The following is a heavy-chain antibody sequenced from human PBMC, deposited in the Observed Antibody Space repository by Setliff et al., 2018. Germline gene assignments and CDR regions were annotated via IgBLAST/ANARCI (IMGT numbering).Heavy chain of an antibody. CDR1: GASISTTYYY. CDR2: IYQNGIT. J-gene: IGHJ4*02. Sequence: SETLSLTCSVSGASISTTYYYWDWIRQSPEKGLEWIGTIYQNGITYYNPSVKSRVTISVDKSNNQFSLKLTSMTAADTAVYYCAKGGGRYHSDSWGQGILVTVS. V-gene: IGHV4-39*07. D-gene: IGHD1-1*01. CDR3: AKGGGRYHSDS.